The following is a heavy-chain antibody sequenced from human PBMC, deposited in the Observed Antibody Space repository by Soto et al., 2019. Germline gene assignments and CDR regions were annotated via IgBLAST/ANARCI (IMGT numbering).Heavy chain of an antibody. CDR2: IVVGSGNT. CDR1: GFTFTSSA. CDR3: AAERPSGSSGYYPRFDY. V-gene: IGHV1-58*01. Sequence: SVKVSCKASGFTFTSSAVQWVRQARGQRLEWIGWIVVGSGNTNYAQKFQERVTITGDMSTSTAYMELSSLRSEDTAVYYCAAERPSGSSGYYPRFDYWGQGTLVTVSS. D-gene: IGHD3-22*01. J-gene: IGHJ4*02.